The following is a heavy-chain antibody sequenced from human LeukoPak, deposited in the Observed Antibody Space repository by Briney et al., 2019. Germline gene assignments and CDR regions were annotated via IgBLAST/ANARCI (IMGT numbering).Heavy chain of an antibody. Sequence: ASVKVSCKSSGYSFTDYYMHWVRQAPGQGLEWMGWINPNSGGTNYAQKFQGRVTMTRDTSISTAYMELNRLRSDDTAVYYCALWEIVHYAFDFWGQGTMVTVSS. J-gene: IGHJ3*01. CDR1: GYSFTDYY. CDR2: INPNSGGT. CDR3: ALWEIVHYAFDF. D-gene: IGHD5-12*01. V-gene: IGHV1-2*02.